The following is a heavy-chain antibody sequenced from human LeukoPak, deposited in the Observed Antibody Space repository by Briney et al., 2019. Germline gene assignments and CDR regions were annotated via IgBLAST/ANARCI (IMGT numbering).Heavy chain of an antibody. J-gene: IGHJ5*02. D-gene: IGHD6-13*01. CDR2: INPNSGGT. Sequence: GASVKVSCKASGYTFTGYYMHWVRQAPGQGLEWMGWINPNSGGTNYAQKFQGGVTMTRDTSISTAYMELSRLRSDDTAVYYCASRSSSSWSWFDPWGQGTLVTVSS. V-gene: IGHV1-2*02. CDR1: GYTFTGYY. CDR3: ASRSSSSWSWFDP.